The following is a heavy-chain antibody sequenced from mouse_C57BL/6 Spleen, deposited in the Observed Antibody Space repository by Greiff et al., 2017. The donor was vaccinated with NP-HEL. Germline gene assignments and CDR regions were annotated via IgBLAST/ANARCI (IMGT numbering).Heavy chain of an antibody. CDR2: INPSTGGT. J-gene: IGHJ3*01. V-gene: IGHV1-42*01. Sequence: EVQLQQSGPELVKPGASVKISCKASGYSFTGYYMNWVKQSPEKSLEWIGEINPSTGGTTYNQKFKAKATLTVDQSSSTAYMQLKSLTSEDSAVYYCARPYDYDPAWFAYWGQGTLVTVSA. CDR3: ARPYDYDPAWFAY. D-gene: IGHD2-4*01. CDR1: GYSFTGYY.